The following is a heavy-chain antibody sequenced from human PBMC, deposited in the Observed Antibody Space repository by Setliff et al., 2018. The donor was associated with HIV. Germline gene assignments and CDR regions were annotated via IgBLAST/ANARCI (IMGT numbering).Heavy chain of an antibody. J-gene: IGHJ3*02. CDR2: IYISGRT. CDR1: GDSISTYY. CDR3: SRSPKGRYGDYVYAFDI. V-gene: IGHV4-4*09. Sequence: LSLTCTVSGDSISTYYWSWIRQPPGKGLEWIGYIYISGRTSYNPSLKSRVTISVDTSKNQLSLKLSSVTAADTAIYYCSRSPKGRYGDYVYAFDIWGQGTMVTVSS. D-gene: IGHD4-17*01.